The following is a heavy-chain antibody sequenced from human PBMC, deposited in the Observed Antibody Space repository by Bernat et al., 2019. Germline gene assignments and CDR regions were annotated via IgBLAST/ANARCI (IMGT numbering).Heavy chain of an antibody. CDR1: GFTFGDYA. V-gene: IGHV3-49*03. CDR2: IRSKAYGGTT. Sequence: EVQLVESGGGLVQPGRSLRLSCTASGFTFGDYAMSWFRQAPGKGLEGVGFIRSKAYGGTTEYAASVKVRFTISRDDSKSIAYLQMNSLKTEDTAVYYCTRVGSVIVVVTPFDYWGQGALVTVSS. J-gene: IGHJ4*02. CDR3: TRVGSVIVVVTPFDY. D-gene: IGHD3-22*01.